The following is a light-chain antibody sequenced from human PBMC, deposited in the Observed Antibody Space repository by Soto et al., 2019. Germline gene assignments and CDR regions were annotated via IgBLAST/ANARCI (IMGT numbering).Light chain of an antibody. CDR3: SSYTSSSLVV. CDR1: SSDVGGYNY. J-gene: IGLJ2*01. Sequence: QSALTQPASVSGSPGQSITISCTGTSSDVGGYNYVSWYQQHPGKAPKLMIYDVSDRPSGVPNRFSGSKSGNTASLAISGLQAEDEADYYCSSYTSSSLVVFGGGTQLTVL. V-gene: IGLV2-14*01. CDR2: DVS.